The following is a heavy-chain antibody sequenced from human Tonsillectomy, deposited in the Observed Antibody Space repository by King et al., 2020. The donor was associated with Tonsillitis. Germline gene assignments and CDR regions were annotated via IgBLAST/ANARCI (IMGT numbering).Heavy chain of an antibody. Sequence: VQLQESGPGVVKPSETLSLTCTVSGGSISSYDHYWAWIRQPPGKGLEWIGYMYSSETIFYNPSLKSRITISGGTAENRFSLKLSSVTAADTAVYFCARYVSGRFDYWGQGALVTVSS. V-gene: IGHV4-39*01. J-gene: IGHJ4*02. CDR2: MYSSETI. D-gene: IGHD1-26*01. CDR3: ARYVSGRFDY. CDR1: GGSISSYDHY.